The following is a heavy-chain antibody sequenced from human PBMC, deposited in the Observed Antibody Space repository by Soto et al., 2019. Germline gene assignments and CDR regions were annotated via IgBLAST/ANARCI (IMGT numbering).Heavy chain of an antibody. V-gene: IGHV2-5*02. CDR3: ALKYYYGSGTVGSYFDY. J-gene: IGHJ4*02. CDR2: IYWDDDK. Sequence: QITLKESGPTLVKPTQTLTLTCTFSGFSLSTSGVGVGWIRQPPGKALEWLALIYWDDDKRYSPSLKSRLTITKDTSKNQVVLTMTNMDPVDTATYYCALKYYYGSGTVGSYFDYWGQGTLVTVSS. CDR1: GFSLSTSGVG. D-gene: IGHD3-10*01.